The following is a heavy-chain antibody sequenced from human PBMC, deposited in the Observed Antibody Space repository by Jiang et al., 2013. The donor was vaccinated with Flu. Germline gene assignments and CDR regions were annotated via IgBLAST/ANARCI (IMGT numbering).Heavy chain of an antibody. CDR2: IVVGSGNT. Sequence: QSGAEVKKPGTSVKASCRASGFTFTSSAMQWVRQARGQRLEWIGWIVVGSGNTNYAQKFQERVTITRDMSTSTAYMELSSLRSEDTAVYYCAADQVEYSGSYYDPHYYYYYGMDVWGKGTTVTVSS. V-gene: IGHV1-58*02. D-gene: IGHD1-26*01. CDR3: AADQVEYSGSYYDPHYYYYYGMDV. J-gene: IGHJ6*04. CDR1: GFTFTSSA.